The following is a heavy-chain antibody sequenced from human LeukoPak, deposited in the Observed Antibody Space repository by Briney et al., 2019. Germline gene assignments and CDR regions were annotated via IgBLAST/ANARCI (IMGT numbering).Heavy chain of an antibody. Sequence: PSETLSLTCTVSGGSSYYWGWIRQPPGKGLEWIGSIYYSGDNYYNPSLKSRVTISVDTSKTQFSLKLSSVAAADTAVYYCARQVTVAGYDYWGQGTLVTVSS. D-gene: IGHD6-19*01. CDR2: IYYSGDN. CDR1: GGSSYY. J-gene: IGHJ4*02. V-gene: IGHV4-39*01. CDR3: ARQVTVAGYDY.